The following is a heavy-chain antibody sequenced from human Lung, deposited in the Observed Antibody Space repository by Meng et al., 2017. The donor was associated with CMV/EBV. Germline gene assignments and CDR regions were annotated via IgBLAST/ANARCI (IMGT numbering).Heavy chain of an antibody. D-gene: IGHD3-10*01. V-gene: IGHV4-4*02. CDR3: LRRSGGSV. J-gene: IGHJ1*01. Sequence: VQFGGSAPALWRPSDTLSLPGAVSGDYITNHNWWAWVRQPPGKGLEWIGEIPHRGSSAYNPSLKSRVSMSIDKSKNQFSLKLTSVTAADTAVYHCLRRSGGSVWGQGTLVTVSS. CDR2: IPHRGSS. CDR1: GDYITNHNW.